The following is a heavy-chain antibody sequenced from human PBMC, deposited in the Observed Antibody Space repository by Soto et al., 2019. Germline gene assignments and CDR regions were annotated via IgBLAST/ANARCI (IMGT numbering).Heavy chain of an antibody. J-gene: IGHJ4*02. D-gene: IGHD3-10*01. CDR1: GYTFTSYG. CDR3: ARDLMVRGVIIGPPGY. CDR2: ISAYNGNT. V-gene: IGHV1-18*01. Sequence: QVQLVQSGAEVKKPGASVKVSCKASGYTFTSYGISWVRQAPGQGLEWMGWISAYNGNTNYAQKLQGRVTMTTDTXTXXAYMELRSLRSDDTAVYYCARDLMVRGVIIGPPGYWGQGTLVTVSS.